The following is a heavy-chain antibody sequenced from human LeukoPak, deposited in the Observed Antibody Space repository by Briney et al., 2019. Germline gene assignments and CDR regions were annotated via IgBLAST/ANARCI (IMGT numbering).Heavy chain of an antibody. D-gene: IGHD5-18*01. CDR3: ATQRGYSYGYHFDY. CDR2: FDPEDGET. J-gene: IGHJ4*02. Sequence: GASVKVSCKVSGYTLTELSMHWVRQAPGKGLEWMGGFDPEDGETIYAQKFQGRVTMTEDTSTDTAYMELSSLRSEDTAVYYCATQRGYSYGYHFDYWGQGTLVTVSS. V-gene: IGHV1-24*01. CDR1: GYTLTELS.